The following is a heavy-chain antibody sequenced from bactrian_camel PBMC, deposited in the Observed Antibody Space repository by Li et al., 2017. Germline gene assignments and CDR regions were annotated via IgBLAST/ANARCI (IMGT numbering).Heavy chain of an antibody. Sequence: VQLVESGGGSVQAGGSLRLSCAWTGYLYRTYNMGWFRQAPGKGLEWVSAINSGGGSTYYADSVKGRFTISRDNAKNTVYLEMHSLKTEDTAVYYCTGGGFITSWGQGTQVTVS. V-gene: IGHV3S40*01. CDR1: GYLYRTYN. J-gene: IGHJ4*01. CDR2: INSGGGST. D-gene: IGHD5*01. CDR3: TGGGFITS.